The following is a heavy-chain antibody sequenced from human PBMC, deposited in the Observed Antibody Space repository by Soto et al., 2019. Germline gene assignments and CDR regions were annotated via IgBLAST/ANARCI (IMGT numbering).Heavy chain of an antibody. Sequence: GASVKVSCKASGYTFTSYDINWVRQATGQGLEWMGWMNPNSGNTGYAQKFQGRVTMTRNTSISTAYMELSSLRSEDTAVYYCATPAGAYDFWRGDYRENWFDPWGQGTLVTVSS. CDR3: ATPAGAYDFWRGDYRENWFDP. CDR2: MNPNSGNT. V-gene: IGHV1-8*01. D-gene: IGHD3-3*01. J-gene: IGHJ5*02. CDR1: GYTFTSYD.